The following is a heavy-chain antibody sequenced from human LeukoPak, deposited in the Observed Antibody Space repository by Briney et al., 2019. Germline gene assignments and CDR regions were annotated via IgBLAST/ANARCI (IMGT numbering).Heavy chain of an antibody. CDR2: IYYGGST. V-gene: IGHV4-31*03. CDR1: GGSISSGGYY. CDR3: ARGRSSWFDP. D-gene: IGHD3-10*01. J-gene: IGHJ5*02. Sequence: SETLSLTCTVSGGSISSGGYYWSWIRQHPGKGLEWIGYIYYGGSTYYNPSLKSRVTISVDTSKNQFSPKLSSVTAADTAVYYCARGRSSWFDPWGQGTLVTVSS.